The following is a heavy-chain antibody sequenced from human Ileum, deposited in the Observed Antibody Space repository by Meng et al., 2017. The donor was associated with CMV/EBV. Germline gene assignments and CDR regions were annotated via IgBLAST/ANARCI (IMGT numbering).Heavy chain of an antibody. J-gene: IGHJ4*02. D-gene: IGHD3-9*01. CDR3: AKGSALTGAYFFDY. CDR1: GFTFSSYA. Sequence: SCAASGFTFSSYAMSWVRQAPGKGLEWLSAVSGSGGTTYYADSVKGRFTISRDNSKNTPYLQLNSLRAEDTAVFYCAKGSALTGAYFFDYWGQGTLVTVSS. CDR2: VSGSGGTT. V-gene: IGHV3-23*01.